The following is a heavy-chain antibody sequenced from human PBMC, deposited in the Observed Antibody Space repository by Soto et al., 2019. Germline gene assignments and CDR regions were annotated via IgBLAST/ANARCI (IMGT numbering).Heavy chain of an antibody. V-gene: IGHV4-34*01. Sequence: SATLSLTCAVDGGSFSGYYWRWIRQPPGKGLEWIGEINHSGSTNYNPSLKSRVTISVDTSKNQFSLKLSSVTAADTAVYYCARGWYSSSWYGRSFDYWGQGTLVTVSS. J-gene: IGHJ4*02. CDR3: ARGWYSSSWYGRSFDY. D-gene: IGHD6-13*01. CDR1: GGSFSGYY. CDR2: INHSGST.